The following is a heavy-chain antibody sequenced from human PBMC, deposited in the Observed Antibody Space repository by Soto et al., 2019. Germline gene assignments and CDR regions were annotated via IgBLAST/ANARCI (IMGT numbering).Heavy chain of an antibody. D-gene: IGHD6-6*01. CDR2: INHSGST. Sequence: QVQLQQWGAGLLKPSETLSLTCAVYGGSFSGYYWSWIRQPPGKGLEWIGEINHSGSTNYNPSLKRRVTISVDTSKNQFSLKLSSVTAADTAVYYCARGPRGIAARPVSRSNWFDPWGQGTLVTVSS. J-gene: IGHJ5*02. CDR3: ARGPRGIAARPVSRSNWFDP. V-gene: IGHV4-34*01. CDR1: GGSFSGYY.